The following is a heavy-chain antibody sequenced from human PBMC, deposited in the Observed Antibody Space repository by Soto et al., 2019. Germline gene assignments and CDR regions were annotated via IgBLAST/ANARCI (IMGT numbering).Heavy chain of an antibody. CDR3: ARSGDGYNSPYYYYGMDV. CDR1: GFTFSSYW. CDR2: IKSDGSST. V-gene: IGHV3-74*01. J-gene: IGHJ6*02. Sequence: GSLRLSCAASGFTFSSYWMHWVRQAPGKGLMWVSRIKSDGSSTSYADSVKGRFTISRDNAKNTLYLQMNSLRAEDTAVYYCARSGDGYNSPYYYYGMDVWGQGTTVTVSS. D-gene: IGHD5-12*01.